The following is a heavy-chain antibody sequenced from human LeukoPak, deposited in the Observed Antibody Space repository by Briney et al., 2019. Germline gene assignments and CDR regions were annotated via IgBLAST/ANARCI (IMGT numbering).Heavy chain of an antibody. Sequence: GASVTVSCRASGYTFTGYYMHWVRQAPGQGRQWMGWINPNSGGTNYAQKFQGRVTMTRDTSISTAYMELSRLRSDDTAVYYCARGGMIVVVIANWFAPWGQGTLVTVSS. CDR2: INPNSGGT. J-gene: IGHJ5*02. V-gene: IGHV1-2*02. CDR3: ARGGMIVVVIANWFAP. CDR1: GYTFTGYY. D-gene: IGHD3-22*01.